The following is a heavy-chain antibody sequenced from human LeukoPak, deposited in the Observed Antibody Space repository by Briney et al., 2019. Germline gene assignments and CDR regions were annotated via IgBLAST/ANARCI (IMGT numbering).Heavy chain of an antibody. CDR1: GVSISSYY. Sequence: SETLSLTCTVSGVSISSYYWSWIRQPPGKGLEWIGYIYYSGSTNYNPSLKSRVTISLDTSKDQFSLKLSSVTAADTAVYYCARHDGSSWYYAFDVWGQGTMVTVSS. D-gene: IGHD6-13*01. J-gene: IGHJ3*01. V-gene: IGHV4-59*08. CDR3: ARHDGSSWYYAFDV. CDR2: IYYSGST.